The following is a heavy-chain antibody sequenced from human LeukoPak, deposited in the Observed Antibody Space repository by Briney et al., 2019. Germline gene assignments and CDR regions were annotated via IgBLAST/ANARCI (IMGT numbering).Heavy chain of an antibody. V-gene: IGHV3-11*04. CDR2: ISSSGSTI. D-gene: IGHD2-2*01. CDR1: GFTFSDYY. CDR3: ARARYYCSSTSCYRGPYYYYYYMDV. J-gene: IGHJ6*03. Sequence: GGSLRLSCAASGFTFSDYYMSWIRQAPGKGLEWVSYISSSGSTIYYADSVKGRFTISRDSAKNSLYLQMNSLRAEDTAVYYCARARYYCSSTSCYRGPYYYYYYMDVWGKGTTVTVSS.